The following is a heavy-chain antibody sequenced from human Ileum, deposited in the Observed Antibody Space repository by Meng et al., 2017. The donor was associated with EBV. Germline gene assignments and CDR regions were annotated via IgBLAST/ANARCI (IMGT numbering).Heavy chain of an antibody. CDR2: MSYTGST. CDR3: ARERGGGDRGIQ. D-gene: IGHD2-21*02. V-gene: IGHV4-61*08. CDR1: NGSVSSYGYY. Sequence: QEQLQESGLGLVKPSATLSLTCSVSNGSVSSYGYYWTWIRQPPGKGLEWIGYMSYTGSTNYKSTLKSRVTISVDKSKNQFSLKLSSVTAADTAVYYCARERGGGDRGIQWGQGTLVTVSS. J-gene: IGHJ4*02.